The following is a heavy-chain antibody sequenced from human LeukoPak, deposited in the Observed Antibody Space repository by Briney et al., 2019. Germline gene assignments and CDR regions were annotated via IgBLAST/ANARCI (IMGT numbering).Heavy chain of an antibody. V-gene: IGHV3-30*04. J-gene: IGHJ4*02. CDR1: GFTLSSYA. Sequence: GGSLRLSCAASGFTLSSYAMHWVRQAPGKGLEWVAVISYDGSNKYYADSVKGRFTISRDNSKNTLYLQMNSLRAEDTAVYYCAKDAAAGTRPYYSDYWGQGTLVTVSS. CDR2: ISYDGSNK. CDR3: AKDAAAGTRPYYSDY. D-gene: IGHD6-13*01.